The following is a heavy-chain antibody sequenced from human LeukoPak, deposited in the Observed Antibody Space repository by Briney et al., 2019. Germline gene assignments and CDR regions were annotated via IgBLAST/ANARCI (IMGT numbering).Heavy chain of an antibody. CDR3: TRTPATTWTNHFDY. V-gene: IGHV4-59*01. CDR1: GGSISTYF. D-gene: IGHD4-17*01. J-gene: IGHJ4*02. Sequence: SETLALTCTVSGGSISTYFWNWIRQSPGKGLEWIGYMYYSGSTNYNPPPKSRVTISVDTSKNESSLKLSSVTAADTAVYYCTRTPATTWTNHFDYWGQGTLVTVSS. CDR2: MYYSGST.